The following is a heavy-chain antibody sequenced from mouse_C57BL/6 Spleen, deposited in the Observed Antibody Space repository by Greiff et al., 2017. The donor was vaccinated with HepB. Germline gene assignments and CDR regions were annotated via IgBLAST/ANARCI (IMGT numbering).Heavy chain of an antibody. V-gene: IGHV1-18*01. CDR3: ARSIFDYDEGDYFDY. CDR2: INPNNGGT. J-gene: IGHJ2*01. Sequence: EVQLQQSGPELVKPGASVKIPCKASGYTFTDYNMDWVKQSHGKSLEWIGDINPNNGGTIYNQKFKGKATLTVDKSSSTAYMELRSLTSEDTAVYYCARSIFDYDEGDYFDYWGQGTTLTVSS. D-gene: IGHD2-4*01. CDR1: GYTFTDYN.